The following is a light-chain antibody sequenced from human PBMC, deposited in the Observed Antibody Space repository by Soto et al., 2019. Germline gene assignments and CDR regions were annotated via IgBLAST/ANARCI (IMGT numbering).Light chain of an antibody. J-gene: IGKJ1*01. CDR3: QQYHRYSRT. CDR1: QSINSW. V-gene: IGKV1-5*01. CDR2: DAS. Sequence: DIHMTQSPSTLSASVGDRVTVTCRASQSINSWLAWYQQKPGKAPKLLIYDASSLQSGVPSRFTGSGFGTEFTLTISSLQPDDFATYYCQQYHRYSRTFGQGTKVDIK.